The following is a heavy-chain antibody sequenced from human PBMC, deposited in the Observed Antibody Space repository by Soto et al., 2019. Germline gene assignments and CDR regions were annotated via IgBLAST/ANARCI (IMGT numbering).Heavy chain of an antibody. V-gene: IGHV1-69*01. CDR2: IIPSFGTA. J-gene: IGHJ6*02. D-gene: IGHD3-10*01. CDR1: GGTFSSYA. CDR3: AGCLLINCYYGMDV. Sequence: QVQLVQSGAEVKKPGSSVKVSCKASGGTFSSYAISWVRQAPGQGLEWMGGIIPSFGTANYAQKFQGRVTSTADESTSTAYMELSRLRSYATAVYYCAGCLLINCYYGMDVWGQGTTVTVSS.